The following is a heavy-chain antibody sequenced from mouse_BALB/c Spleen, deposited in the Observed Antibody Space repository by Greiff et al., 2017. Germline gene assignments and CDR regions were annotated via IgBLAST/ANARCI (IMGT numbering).Heavy chain of an antibody. CDR1: GYTFTSYW. V-gene: IGHV1-7*01. CDR3: ARGGNYVPYYYAMDY. CDR2: INPSTGYT. D-gene: IGHD2-1*01. Sequence: VQLQQSGAELAKPGASVKMSCKASGYTFTSYWMHWVKQRPGQGLEWIGYINPSTGYTEYNQKFKDKATLTADKSSSTAYMQLSSLTSEDSAVYYCARGGNYVPYYYAMDYWGQGTSVTVSS. J-gene: IGHJ4*01.